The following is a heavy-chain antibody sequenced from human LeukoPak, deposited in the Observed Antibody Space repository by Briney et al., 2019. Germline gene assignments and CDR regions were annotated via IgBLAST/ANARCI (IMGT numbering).Heavy chain of an antibody. CDR1: GFTFSSYA. Sequence: GGSLRLSCAASGFTFSSYAMHWVRQASGKGLEWVAVISYDGSNKYYADSVKGRFTISRDNSKSTPYLQMNSLRAEDTAVYYCARPLQLIAAAGPAFDYWGQGTLVTVSS. J-gene: IGHJ4*02. CDR3: ARPLQLIAAAGPAFDY. D-gene: IGHD6-13*01. CDR2: ISYDGSNK. V-gene: IGHV3-30*01.